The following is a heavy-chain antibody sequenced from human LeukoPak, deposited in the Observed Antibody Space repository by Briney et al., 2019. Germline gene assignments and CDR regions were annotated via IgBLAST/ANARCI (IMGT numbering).Heavy chain of an antibody. CDR3: ARERGYSYGYGGYNWFDP. Sequence: GGSLRLSCAASGFTFSSYWMSWVRQAPGKGLEWVANIKQDGSEKYYVDSVKGRFTISRDNAKSSLYLQMNSLRAEDTAVYYCARERGYSYGYGGYNWFDPWGQGTLVTVSS. V-gene: IGHV3-7*01. D-gene: IGHD5-18*01. J-gene: IGHJ5*02. CDR1: GFTFSSYW. CDR2: IKQDGSEK.